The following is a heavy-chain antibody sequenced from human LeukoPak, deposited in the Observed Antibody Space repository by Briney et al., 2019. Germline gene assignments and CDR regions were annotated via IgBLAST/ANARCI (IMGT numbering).Heavy chain of an antibody. Sequence: GGSLRLSCAASGFTFSSYGMHWVRQAPGKGLEWVAVIWYDGSNKYYADSVKGRFTISRDNSKNTLYLQMNSLRAEDTAVYYCARAPPMIMIGGVIAHPIDYWGQGTLVTVSS. CDR3: ARAPPMIMIGGVIAHPIDY. CDR2: IWYDGSNK. V-gene: IGHV3-33*01. D-gene: IGHD3-16*02. CDR1: GFTFSSYG. J-gene: IGHJ4*02.